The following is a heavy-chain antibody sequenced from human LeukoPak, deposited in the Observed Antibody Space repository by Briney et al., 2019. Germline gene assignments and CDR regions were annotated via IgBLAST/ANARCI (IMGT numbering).Heavy chain of an antibody. J-gene: IGHJ4*02. D-gene: IGHD3-3*01. Sequence: SETLSLTCTVSGGSISSYYWSWIRQPAGKGLEWIGRIYTSGSTNYNPSLKSRVTISVDTSKNQFSLKLSSVTAADTAVYYCARSITIFGVVISKWGQGTLVTVSS. CDR3: ARSITIFGVVISK. CDR2: IYTSGST. V-gene: IGHV4-4*07. CDR1: GGSISSYY.